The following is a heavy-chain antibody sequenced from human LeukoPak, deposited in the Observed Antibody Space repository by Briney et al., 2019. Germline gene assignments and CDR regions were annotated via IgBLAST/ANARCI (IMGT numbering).Heavy chain of an antibody. CDR2: ISAYNGNT. V-gene: IGHV1-18*01. CDR3: ARDARMNVLLWFGELSWGY. J-gene: IGHJ4*02. Sequence: ASVKVSCKASGYTFTSYGISWVRQAPGQGLEWMGWISAYNGNTNYAQKLQGRVTMTTDTSTSTAYMELRSLRSDDTAVYYCARDARMNVLLWFGELSWGYWGQGTLVTVSS. D-gene: IGHD3-10*01. CDR1: GYTFTSYG.